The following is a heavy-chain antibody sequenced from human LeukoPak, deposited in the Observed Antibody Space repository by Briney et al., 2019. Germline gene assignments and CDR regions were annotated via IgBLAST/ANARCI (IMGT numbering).Heavy chain of an antibody. CDR1: GYTLTELS. J-gene: IGHJ4*02. V-gene: IGHV1-24*01. CDR2: FDPEDGET. D-gene: IGHD3-3*01. CDR3: ATFPYYDFWSGYSFDY. Sequence: GASVKVSCKVSGYTLTELSTHWVRQAPGKGLEWMGGFDPEDGETIYAQKFQGRVTMTEDTSTDTAYMELSSLRSEDTAVYYCATFPYYDFWSGYSFDYWGQGTLVTVSS.